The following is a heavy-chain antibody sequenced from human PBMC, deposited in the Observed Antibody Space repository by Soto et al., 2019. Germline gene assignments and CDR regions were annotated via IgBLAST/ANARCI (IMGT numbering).Heavy chain of an antibody. CDR1: GGSISSSSYY. CDR3: ARGHHGDYVLFDY. CDR2: IYYSGST. Sequence: SETLSLTCTVSGGSISSSSYYWGWIRQPPGKGLEWIGSIYYSGSTYYNPSLKSRVTISVDTSKNQFSLKLSSVTAADTAVYYCARGHHGDYVLFDYWGQGTLVTVSS. V-gene: IGHV4-39*01. J-gene: IGHJ4*02. D-gene: IGHD4-17*01.